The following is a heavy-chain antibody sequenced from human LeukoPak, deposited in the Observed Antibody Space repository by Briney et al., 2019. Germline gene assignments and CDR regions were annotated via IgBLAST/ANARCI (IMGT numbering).Heavy chain of an antibody. J-gene: IGHJ6*04. CDR1: GFTFSSYN. Sequence: GGSLRLSCVASGFTFSSYNMNWVRQAPGKGLEWISSISSSSSSYIYYAGSVKGRFTISRDNAKNSLYLQMNGLRAEDTAVYYCARDKKGYSYIGMDVWGKGSTVTVSP. CDR3: ARDKKGYSYIGMDV. CDR2: ISSSSSSYI. D-gene: IGHD5-18*01. V-gene: IGHV3-21*01.